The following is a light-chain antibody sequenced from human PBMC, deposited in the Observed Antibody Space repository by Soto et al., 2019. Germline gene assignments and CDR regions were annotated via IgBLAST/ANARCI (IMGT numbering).Light chain of an antibody. CDR3: GTWDSSLSAGKV. V-gene: IGLV1-51*01. Sequence: QSVFTQPPSVSAAPGQKVTISCSGSSSNIGNNYVSWYQQLPGTAPKLLIYDNNKRPSGIPDRFSGSKSGTSATLGITGLQTGDEADYYCGTWDSSLSAGKVFGTGTKLTVL. CDR2: DNN. J-gene: IGLJ1*01. CDR1: SSNIGNNY.